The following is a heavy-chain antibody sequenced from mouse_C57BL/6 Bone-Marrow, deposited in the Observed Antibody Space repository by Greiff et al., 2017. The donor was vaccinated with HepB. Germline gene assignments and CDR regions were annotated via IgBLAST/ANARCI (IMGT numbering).Heavy chain of an antibody. D-gene: IGHD2-5*01. CDR3: ARCGSNNFDY. CDR2: IDPSDSYT. J-gene: IGHJ2*01. Sequence: QVQLQQPGAELVMPGASVKLSCKASGYTFTSYWMHWVKQRPGQGLEWIGEIDPSDSYTNYNQKFKGKSTLTVDKSSSTAYMQLSSLTSEDSAVYYCARCGSNNFDYWGQGTTLTVSS. V-gene: IGHV1-69*01. CDR1: GYTFTSYW.